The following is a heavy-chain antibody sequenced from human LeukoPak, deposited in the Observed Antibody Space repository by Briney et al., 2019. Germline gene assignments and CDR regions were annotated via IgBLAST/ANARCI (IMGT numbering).Heavy chain of an antibody. CDR1: GFTFSSYW. CDR3: AGHHQAYSRTY. D-gene: IGHD6-13*01. Sequence: GALRLSCAASGFTFSSYWMHWVRQAPGKGLVWVSRMSTDGSSKTYADSVKGRFTISRDNAKNALFLQMNSLRAEDTAVYYCAGHHQAYSRTYWGQGTLVTVSS. V-gene: IGHV3-74*01. CDR2: MSTDGSSK. J-gene: IGHJ4*02.